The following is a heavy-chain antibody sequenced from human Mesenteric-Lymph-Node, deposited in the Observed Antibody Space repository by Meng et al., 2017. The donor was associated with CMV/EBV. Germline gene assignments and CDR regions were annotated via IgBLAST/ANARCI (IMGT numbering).Heavy chain of an antibody. D-gene: IGHD3-22*01. J-gene: IGHJ6*02. V-gene: IGHV2-70*20. CDR1: GFSLSTIGMC. Sequence: SGPTLVKPPQTLTLTCTFSGFSLSTIGMCVSWVRQPPGKALEWLALIDWDDDKYYSASLKTRLTISQDTSKNQVVLTMINMDPVDTATYYCARMSRSSAYDYYYGMDVWGQGTTVTVSS. CDR3: ARMSRSSAYDYYYGMDV. CDR2: IDWDDDK.